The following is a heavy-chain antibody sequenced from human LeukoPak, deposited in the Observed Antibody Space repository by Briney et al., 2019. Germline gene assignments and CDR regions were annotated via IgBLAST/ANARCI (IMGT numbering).Heavy chain of an antibody. V-gene: IGHV3-21*01. CDR2: ISSSSLYI. J-gene: IGHJ4*02. CDR3: ARGRGIAASYFDY. Sequence: GGSLRLSCAASGFTFSSYSMNWVRQAPGKGLEWVSSISSSSLYIYYADSVKGRFTISRDNAKNSLYLQMNSLRAEDTAVYYCARGRGIAASYFDYWGQGTLVTVSS. CDR1: GFTFSSYS. D-gene: IGHD6-13*01.